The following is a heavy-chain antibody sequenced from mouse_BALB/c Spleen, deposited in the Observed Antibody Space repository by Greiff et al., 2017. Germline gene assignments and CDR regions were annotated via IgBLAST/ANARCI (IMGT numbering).Heavy chain of an antibody. CDR2: IDPENGNT. J-gene: IGHJ1*01. D-gene: IGHD3-3*01. V-gene: IGHV14-1*02. Sequence: EVQLQQSGAELVRPGALVKLSCKASGFNIKDYYMHWVKQRPEQGLEWIGWIDPENGNTIYDPKFQGKASITADTSSNTAYLQLSSLTSEDTAVYYCAIGGGSYGYCDVWGAGTTVSVPT. CDR3: AIGGGSYGYCDV. CDR1: GFNIKDYY.